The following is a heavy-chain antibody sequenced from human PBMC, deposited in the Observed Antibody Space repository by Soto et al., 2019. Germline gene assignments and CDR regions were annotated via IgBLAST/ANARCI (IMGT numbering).Heavy chain of an antibody. CDR1: GFTFSSYA. Sequence: DVQLLESGGGLLVQPGGSLRLSCAASGFTFSSYAMSWVRQAPGKGLEWVSGISGSGSSTYYVDSVKGRFTISRDNSKKTLSLQMNSLRADDAAVYYCAKGDRNQPGVFDYWGQGTLVTVSS. CDR2: ISGSGSST. J-gene: IGHJ4*02. V-gene: IGHV3-23*01. D-gene: IGHD2-2*01. CDR3: AKGDRNQPGVFDY.